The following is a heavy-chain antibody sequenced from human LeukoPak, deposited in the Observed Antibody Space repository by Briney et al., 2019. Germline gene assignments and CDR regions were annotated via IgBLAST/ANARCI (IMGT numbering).Heavy chain of an antibody. V-gene: IGHV5-51*01. D-gene: IGHD3-3*01. CDR3: ARYEYDFWNGYPPDV. Sequence: GESLKISCKGSGYSFTSYWIGWVRQMPGKGLEWMGIIYPGDSDTRYSPSFQGQVTISADKSISTAYLQWSSLKASDTAMYYCARYEYDFWNGYPPDVWGQGTTVTVSS. CDR2: IYPGDSDT. CDR1: GYSFTSYW. J-gene: IGHJ6*02.